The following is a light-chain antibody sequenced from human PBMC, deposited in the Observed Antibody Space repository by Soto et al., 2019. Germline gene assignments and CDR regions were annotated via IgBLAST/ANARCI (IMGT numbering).Light chain of an antibody. J-gene: IGLJ2*01. CDR2: DVT. CDR1: SSDVGGYNY. Sequence: QSALTQPASVSGSPGQSITISCTGTSSDVGGYNYVSWYQQHPGKAPKLMIDDVTNRPSGVYNRFSGSKSGNTASLTISGLQAEDEADYYCSSYTSTNTVVFGGGTKVTVL. CDR3: SSYTSTNTVV. V-gene: IGLV2-14*03.